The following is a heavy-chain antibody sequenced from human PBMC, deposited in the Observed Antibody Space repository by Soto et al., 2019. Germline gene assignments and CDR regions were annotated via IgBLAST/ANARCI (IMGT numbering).Heavy chain of an antibody. V-gene: IGHV3-74*03. J-gene: IGHJ4*02. CDR1: GFTFNSYW. CDR3: VREPXXNSAF. D-gene: IGHD3-10*01. CDR2: MNSDGSII. Sequence: EVQLVESGGGLVQPGGSLRLSCAASGFTFNSYWMHWVRQAPGKGLVWVSRMNSDGSIITYADSVKGRFTVSRDNAKSMLYLQMDSLRAEDXXVXXCVREPXXNSAFWGQGTLVTVSS.